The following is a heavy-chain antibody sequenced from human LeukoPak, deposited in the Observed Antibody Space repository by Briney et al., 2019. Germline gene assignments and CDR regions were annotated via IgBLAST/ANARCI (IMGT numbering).Heavy chain of an antibody. J-gene: IGHJ4*02. CDR3: ARQYYDSWSGYAIGDY. CDR1: GYTFTSYG. Sequence: ASVKVSCKASGYTFTSYGISWVRQAPGQGLEWMGWISAYNGNTNYAQKLQGRVTMTTDTSTSTAYMELRSLRSDDTAVYYCARQYYDSWSGYAIGDYWGQGTLVTVSS. CDR2: ISAYNGNT. D-gene: IGHD3-3*01. V-gene: IGHV1-18*01.